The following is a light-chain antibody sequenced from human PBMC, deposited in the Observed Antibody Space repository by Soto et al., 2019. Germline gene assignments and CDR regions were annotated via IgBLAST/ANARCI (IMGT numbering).Light chain of an antibody. CDR1: QSLLSNSNNKNY. J-gene: IGKJ4*01. CDR3: QQYYGAPLT. Sequence: DIVMTQSPDSLAVSLGERATVNYKSSQSLLSNSNNKNYLTWYQQKLGQPPKLLIYWASTRESGVPDRFSGSGSGTDFTLTINSLQAEDVAVYYCQQYYGAPLTFGGGTKVEIK. CDR2: WAS. V-gene: IGKV4-1*01.